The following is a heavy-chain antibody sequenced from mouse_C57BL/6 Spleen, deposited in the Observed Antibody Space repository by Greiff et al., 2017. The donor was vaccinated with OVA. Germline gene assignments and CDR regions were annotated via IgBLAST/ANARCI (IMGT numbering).Heavy chain of an antibody. V-gene: IGHV5-16*01. J-gene: IGHJ4*01. CDR2: INYDGSST. Sequence: EVKLVESEGGLVQPGSSMKLSCTASGFTFSDYYMAWVRQVPEKGLEWVANINYDGSSTYYLDSLKSRFIISRDNAKNILYLQMSSLKSEDTATYYCARASIYYYGSSYDYYAMDYWGQGTSVTVSS. CDR3: ARASIYYYGSSYDYYAMDY. D-gene: IGHD1-1*01. CDR1: GFTFSDYY.